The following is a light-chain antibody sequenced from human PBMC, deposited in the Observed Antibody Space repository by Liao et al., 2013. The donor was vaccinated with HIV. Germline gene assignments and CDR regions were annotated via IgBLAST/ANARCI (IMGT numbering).Light chain of an antibody. V-gene: IGLV3-1*01. Sequence: YDLTQPPSVSVSPGQTASITCSGDKLGDKYACWYQQKPGQSPVLVIYQDNKRPSGIPERFSGSNSGNTATLTISETQAMDEADYYCQAWDSSSVVFGGGTKLTVL. CDR2: QDN. CDR3: QAWDSSSVV. CDR1: KLGDKY. J-gene: IGLJ2*01.